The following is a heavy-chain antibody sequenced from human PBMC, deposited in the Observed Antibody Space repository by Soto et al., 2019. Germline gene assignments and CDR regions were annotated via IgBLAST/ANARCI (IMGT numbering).Heavy chain of an antibody. D-gene: IGHD6-19*01. CDR1: GGSISSYY. V-gene: IGHV4-59*01. Sequence: PSETLSLTCTVSGGSISSYYWSWIRQPPGKGLEWIGHIYYSGSTNYNPSLKSRVTISVDTSKNQFSLKLSSVTAADTAVYYCARDRQWLVDPWGQGTLVTVSS. J-gene: IGHJ5*02. CDR2: IYYSGST. CDR3: ARDRQWLVDP.